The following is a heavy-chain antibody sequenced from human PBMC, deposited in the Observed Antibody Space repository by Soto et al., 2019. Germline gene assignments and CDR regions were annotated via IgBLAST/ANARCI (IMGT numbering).Heavy chain of an antibody. Sequence: GESLKISCKGSGYTFTNYWIGWVRQMPGKGPEWMGIIYPGDSDTKYNPSFQGQVTISADKSITTTYLQWSSLKASDTAIYYCAASIFYYGMYVWGQGTTVTVSS. V-gene: IGHV5-51*01. CDR2: IYPGDSDT. J-gene: IGHJ6*02. CDR3: AASIFYYGMYV. CDR1: GYTFTNYW.